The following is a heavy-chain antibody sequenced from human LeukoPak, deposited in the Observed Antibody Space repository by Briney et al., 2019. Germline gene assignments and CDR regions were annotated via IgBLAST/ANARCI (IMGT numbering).Heavy chain of an antibody. CDR2: INPSGGST. CDR1: GYTFTSYY. D-gene: IGHD1-14*01. J-gene: IGHJ4*02. CDR3: ARESGVQETGDY. V-gene: IGHV1-46*01. Sequence: GASVKVSCKASGYTFTSYYMHWVRQAPGRGLEWMGIINPSGGSTSYAQKFQGRVTMTRDTSTSTVYMELSSLRSEDTAVYYCARESGVQETGDYWGQGTLVTVSS.